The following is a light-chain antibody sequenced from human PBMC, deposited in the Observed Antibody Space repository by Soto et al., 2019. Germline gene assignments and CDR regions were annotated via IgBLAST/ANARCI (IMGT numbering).Light chain of an antibody. CDR3: QKYNSSPLT. CDR1: QSVSSN. V-gene: IGKV3-15*01. Sequence: EIVMTQSPATLSVSPGERATLSCRASQSVSSNLAWYQQKPGQAPRLLFYGASTRAAGIPARFSGSGSGTEFTLTMSSLQSEDFAVYYRQKYNSSPLTFSGGTQVEIK. CDR2: GAS. J-gene: IGKJ4*01.